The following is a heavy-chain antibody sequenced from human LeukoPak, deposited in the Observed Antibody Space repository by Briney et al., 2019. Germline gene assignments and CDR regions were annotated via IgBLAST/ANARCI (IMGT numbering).Heavy chain of an antibody. CDR3: AKAGIAVPATPEY. D-gene: IGHD6-19*01. Sequence: GGSLRLSCAASGFTFSSYAVNWVRQAPGKGLEWVSVISSSGGTTYYSDSVKGRFIISSDNSKNTLYLQMNSLRAEDTAVYYCAKAGIAVPATPEYCGQGTQVTVSS. CDR1: GFTFSSYA. V-gene: IGHV3-23*01. J-gene: IGHJ4*02. CDR2: ISSSGGTT.